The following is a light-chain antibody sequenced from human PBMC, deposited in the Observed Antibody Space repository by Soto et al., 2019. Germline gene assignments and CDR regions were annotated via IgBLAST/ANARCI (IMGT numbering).Light chain of an antibody. CDR3: HQYNNWPSWT. Sequence: DIQMTQSPSTLSASVGDRVTITCRASQSVGYWLAWYQQKPGKAPTFLVYDASNLHSGVPARFSGSGSGTEFTLTISSLQPEDFAVYYCHQYNNWPSWTFGQGTKVDIK. V-gene: IGKV1-5*01. J-gene: IGKJ1*01. CDR1: QSVGYW. CDR2: DAS.